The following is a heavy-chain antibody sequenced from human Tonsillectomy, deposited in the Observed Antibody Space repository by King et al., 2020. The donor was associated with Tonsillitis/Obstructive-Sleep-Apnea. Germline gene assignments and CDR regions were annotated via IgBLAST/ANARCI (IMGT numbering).Heavy chain of an antibody. CDR2: IYYSGST. D-gene: IGHD1-7*01. Sequence: PLQESGPGLVKPSETLSLTCTVSGGSVSSGSYYWSWIRQPPGKGLEWIGYIYYSGSTNYNPSLKSRVTISVDTSKNQFSLKLSSVTAADTAVYYCARANYWIDPWGQGTLVTVSS. V-gene: IGHV4-61*01. J-gene: IGHJ5*02. CDR1: GGSVSSGSYY. CDR3: ARANYWIDP.